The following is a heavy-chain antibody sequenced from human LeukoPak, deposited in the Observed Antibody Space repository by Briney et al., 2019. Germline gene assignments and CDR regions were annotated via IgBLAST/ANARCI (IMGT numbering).Heavy chain of an antibody. CDR3: LSGPGY. V-gene: IGHV3-7*01. CDR1: GFIFRNYW. J-gene: IGHJ4*02. Sequence: GGSLRLSCAAAGFIFRNYWMGWVRQAPGKGLEWVANINADGSERYYVDSVKVRFTISRDNTKNSLYLQMNFLRAEDTAVFYCLSGPGYCGQGTLVTVSS. CDR2: INADGSER.